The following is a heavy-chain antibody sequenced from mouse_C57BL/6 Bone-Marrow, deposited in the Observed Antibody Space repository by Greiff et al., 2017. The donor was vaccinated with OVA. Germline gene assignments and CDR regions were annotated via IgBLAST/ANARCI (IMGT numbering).Heavy chain of an antibody. CDR1: GYSITSGYY. CDR3: ASPSPYYYGSSYWYFDV. D-gene: IGHD1-1*01. V-gene: IGHV3-6*01. CDR2: ISYDGSN. Sequence: EVQLQESGPGLVKPSQSLSLTCSVTGYSITSGYYWNWIRQFPGNKLEWMGYISYDGSNNYNPSLKNRISITRDTSKNTFFLKLKSVTTEDTATYYCASPSPYYYGSSYWYFDVWGTGTTVTVSS. J-gene: IGHJ1*03.